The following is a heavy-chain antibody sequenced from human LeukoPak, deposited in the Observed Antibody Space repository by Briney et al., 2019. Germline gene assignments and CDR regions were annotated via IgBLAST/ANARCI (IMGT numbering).Heavy chain of an antibody. CDR3: ARDSIVLMVYAMPNWFDP. D-gene: IGHD2-8*01. V-gene: IGHV1-18*01. Sequence: ASVKVSCKASGYTFTSYDINWVRQATGQELEWMGWISAYNGNTNYAQKLQGRVTMTTDTSTSTAYMELRSLRSDDTAVYYCARDSIVLMVYAMPNWFDPWGQGTLVTVSS. J-gene: IGHJ5*02. CDR1: GYTFTSYD. CDR2: ISAYNGNT.